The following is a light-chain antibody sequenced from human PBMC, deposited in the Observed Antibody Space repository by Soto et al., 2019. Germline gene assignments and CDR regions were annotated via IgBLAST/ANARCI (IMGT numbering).Light chain of an antibody. CDR2: GAS. J-gene: IGKJ1*01. V-gene: IGKV1-6*01. CDR3: LQDINYPWT. CDR1: QGISSY. Sequence: IQMTQSPSFLSASVGDRVTITCRASQGISSYLGWYQQKPGKPPKVLIYGASNLQSGVPPRFSGSGSGTDFTLAISSLQPEDSATYYCLQDINYPWTFGQGTKVDIK.